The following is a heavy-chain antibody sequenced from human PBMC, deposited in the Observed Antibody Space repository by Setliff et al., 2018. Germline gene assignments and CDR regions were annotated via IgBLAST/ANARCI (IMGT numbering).Heavy chain of an antibody. CDR1: GASITDSY. J-gene: IGHJ4*02. CDR3: AREGFYCTNGVCYRPFDY. D-gene: IGHD2-8*01. CDR2: IYSSGST. V-gene: IGHV4-4*08. Sequence: PSETLSLTCSVSGASITDSYWNWIRQPPGKGLEWVGNIYSSGSTNYNPSLKSRVTISVDTSKNQFSLNLTSVTAADTAVYYCAREGFYCTNGVCYRPFDYWGQGTLVTVSS.